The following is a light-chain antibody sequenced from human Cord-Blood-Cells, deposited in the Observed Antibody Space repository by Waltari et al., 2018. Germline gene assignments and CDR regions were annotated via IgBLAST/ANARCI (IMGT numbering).Light chain of an antibody. CDR1: SSNIGSNT. Sequence: QSVLTQPPSASGTPGQRVTISCSGSSSNIGSNTVNWYQQLPGKAPKLLIYSNNQRPSGVPDRFSGSKSGTSASLAISGLQSEDEADYYCAAWDDSLNGVVFGGGTKLTV. CDR2: SNN. CDR3: AAWDDSLNGVV. V-gene: IGLV1-44*01. J-gene: IGLJ2*01.